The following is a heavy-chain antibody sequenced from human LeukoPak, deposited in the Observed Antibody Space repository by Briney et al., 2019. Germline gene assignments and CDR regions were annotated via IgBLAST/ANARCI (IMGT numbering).Heavy chain of an antibody. CDR1: GFTFSSYE. Sequence: PGGSLRLSCAASGFTFSSYEMNWVRQAPGKGLEWVSYISSSGSTIYYADSVKGRFTISRDNAKNSLYLQMNSLRDEDTAVYYCARGYYDFRSGSGQPNWFDRWGQGTLVTVSS. V-gene: IGHV3-48*03. J-gene: IGHJ5*02. CDR3: ARGYYDFRSGSGQPNWFDR. D-gene: IGHD3-3*01. CDR2: ISSSGSTI.